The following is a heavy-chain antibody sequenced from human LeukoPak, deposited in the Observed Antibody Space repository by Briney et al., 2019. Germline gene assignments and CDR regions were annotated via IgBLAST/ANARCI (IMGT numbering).Heavy chain of an antibody. CDR1: GYTFTSYG. V-gene: IGHV1-18*01. CDR2: ISAYNGNT. CDR3: ARDGSSSSSVYYYYGMDV. Sequence: ASVKVSCKASGYTFTSYGISWVRQAPGQGLGWMGWISAYNGNTNYAQKLQDRVTMTTDTSTSTAYMELRSLRSDDTAVYYCARDGSSSSSVYYYYGMDVWGQGTTVTVSS. D-gene: IGHD6-6*01. J-gene: IGHJ6*02.